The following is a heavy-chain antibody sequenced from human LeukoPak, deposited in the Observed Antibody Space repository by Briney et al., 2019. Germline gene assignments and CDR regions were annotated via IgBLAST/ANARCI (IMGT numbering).Heavy chain of an antibody. CDR1: GDSVSRSDSY. D-gene: IGHD3-22*01. CDR2: IYYSGRT. V-gene: IGHV4-39*01. J-gene: IGHJ1*01. CDR3: AGRRYYDGSGYLE. Sequence: SETLSLTCSVSGDSVSRSDSYWDWIRQPPGKGLEWIGTIYYSGRTYYSPSLKSRVTMSVDPSNNQFSLNLRSVTAAGTAVYYCAGRRYYDGSGYLEWGQGTLLSVSS.